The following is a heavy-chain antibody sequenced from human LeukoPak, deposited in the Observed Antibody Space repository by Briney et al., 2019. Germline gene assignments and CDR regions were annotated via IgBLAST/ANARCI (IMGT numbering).Heavy chain of an antibody. CDR1: GFTFSSYG. J-gene: IGHJ4*02. V-gene: IGHV3-30*18. D-gene: IGHD3-10*01. CDR2: ISYDGSNK. Sequence: GGSLRLSCAASGFTFSSYGMHWVRQAPGKGLEWVAVISYDGSNKYYADSVKGRFTISRDNSKNTLYLQMNSLRAEDTAVYYCVKEWFGESYFDYWGQGTLVTVSS. CDR3: VKEWFGESYFDY.